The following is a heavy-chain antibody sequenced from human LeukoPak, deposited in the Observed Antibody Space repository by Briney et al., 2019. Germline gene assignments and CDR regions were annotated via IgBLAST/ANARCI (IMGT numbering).Heavy chain of an antibody. Sequence: PGGSLRLSCAASGFTFTSYWMSWVRQAPGKGPEWVANIRNDEIEKYYVDSLKGRFTISRDNAKNSLYLQMNSLRAEDTAIYYCARGIEQPRHLYFDYWGQGTLVTVSS. CDR1: GFTFTSYW. CDR3: ARGIEQPRHLYFDY. CDR2: IRNDEIEK. V-gene: IGHV3-7*03. J-gene: IGHJ4*02. D-gene: IGHD6-25*01.